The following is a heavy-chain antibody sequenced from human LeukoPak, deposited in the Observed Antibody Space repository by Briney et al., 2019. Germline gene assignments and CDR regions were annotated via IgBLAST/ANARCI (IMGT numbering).Heavy chain of an antibody. CDR2: IGGGT. Sequence: GGSLRLSCAASGFTFSSYWMSWVRQAPGKGLEWVAAIGGGTHYADSVKGRFTISRDTSKNTLYLQMNSLRADDTAIYYCAKDCSGSYLYFDYWGQGTLVTVSS. J-gene: IGHJ4*02. CDR3: AKDCSGSYLYFDY. D-gene: IGHD1-26*01. CDR1: GFTFSSYW. V-gene: IGHV3-23*01.